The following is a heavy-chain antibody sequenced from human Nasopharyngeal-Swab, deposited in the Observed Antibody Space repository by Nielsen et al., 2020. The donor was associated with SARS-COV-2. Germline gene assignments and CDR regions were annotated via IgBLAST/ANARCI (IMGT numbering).Heavy chain of an antibody. CDR1: GGSISSYY. CDR2: IYYSGST. Sequence: SETLSLTCTVSGGSISSYYWSWIRQPPGKGLEWIGYIYYSGSTNYNLSLKSRVTISVDTSKNQFSLKLSSVTAADTAVYYCARVYSTTAHYYYGMDVWGQGTTVTVSS. CDR3: ARVYSTTAHYYYGMDV. D-gene: IGHD2-2*01. J-gene: IGHJ6*02. V-gene: IGHV4-59*01.